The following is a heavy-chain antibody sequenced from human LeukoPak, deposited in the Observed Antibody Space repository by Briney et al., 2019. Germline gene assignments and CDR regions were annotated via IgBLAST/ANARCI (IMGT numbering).Heavy chain of an antibody. CDR3: AKDRSIAVASRIYGMDV. D-gene: IGHD6-19*01. CDR2: ISYDGSNK. Sequence: PGGSLRLSCAASGFTFSSYGMHWVRQAPGKGLEWVAVISYDGSNKYYADSVKGRFTISRDNSKNTLYLQMNSLRAEDTAVYYCAKDRSIAVASRIYGMDVWGQGTTVTVSS. J-gene: IGHJ6*02. CDR1: GFTFSSYG. V-gene: IGHV3-30*18.